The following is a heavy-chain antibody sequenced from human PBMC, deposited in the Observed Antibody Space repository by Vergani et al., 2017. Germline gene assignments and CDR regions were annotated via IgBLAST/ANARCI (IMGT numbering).Heavy chain of an antibody. Sequence: QVQLVQSGAEVKKPGASVKVSCKASGYTFTGYYMHWVRQAPGQGLEWRGWISAYNGNTNYAQKLQGRVTMTTDTSTSTAYMELRSLRSDDTAVYYCARDASWYDSSLRFDPWGQGTLVTVSS. CDR1: GYTFTGYY. D-gene: IGHD3-22*01. V-gene: IGHV1-18*04. CDR2: ISAYNGNT. CDR3: ARDASWYDSSLRFDP. J-gene: IGHJ5*02.